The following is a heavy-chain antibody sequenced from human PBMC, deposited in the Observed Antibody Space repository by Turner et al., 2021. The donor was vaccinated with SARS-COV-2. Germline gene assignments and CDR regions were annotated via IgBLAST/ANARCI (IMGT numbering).Heavy chain of an antibody. J-gene: IGHJ4*02. CDR2: VHPYGNT. V-gene: IGHV4-34*01. D-gene: IGHD3-3*01. Sequence: VPLQQWVAGPLMPSETLSLIFAVNGGSLSVYYWTWIRQPPGKGLEWIGEVHPYGNTYYNASLKSRVSMSGDTSKNQFSLKLNSVTAADTAFYYCARGDDPRKSGVVWGQGTLVTVSS. CDR1: GGSLSVYY. CDR3: ARGDDPRKSGVV.